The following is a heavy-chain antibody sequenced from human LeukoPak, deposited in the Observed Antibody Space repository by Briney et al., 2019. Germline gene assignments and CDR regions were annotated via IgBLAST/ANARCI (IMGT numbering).Heavy chain of an antibody. CDR3: ARDPGGGPTHGY. CDR2: MYSTGIT. J-gene: IGHJ4*02. D-gene: IGHD1-26*01. CDR1: GVTVSNNY. Sequence: PGGSLRLSCAASGVTVSNNYISWVRQAPGKGPEWVSVMYSTGITQYGDSVRGRFTISRDNSKNTVYLQMNSLKPEDTAVYYCARDPGGGPTHGYWGQGTLVTVSS. V-gene: IGHV3-66*03.